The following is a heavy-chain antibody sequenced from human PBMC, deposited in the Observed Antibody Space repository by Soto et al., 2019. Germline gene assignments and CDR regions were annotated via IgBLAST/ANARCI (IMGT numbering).Heavy chain of an antibody. V-gene: IGHV3-33*01. CDR1: GFTFSSYG. D-gene: IGHD6-13*01. CDR2: IWYDGSNK. Sequence: QVQLVESGGGVVQPGRSLRLSCAASGFTFSSYGMHWVRQAPGKGLEWVAVIWYDGSNKYYADSVKGRFTISRDNSKNTLYLQMNSLRAEDTAVYYCARERHSSSWYWFDPWGQGTLVTVSS. CDR3: ARERHSSSWYWFDP. J-gene: IGHJ5*02.